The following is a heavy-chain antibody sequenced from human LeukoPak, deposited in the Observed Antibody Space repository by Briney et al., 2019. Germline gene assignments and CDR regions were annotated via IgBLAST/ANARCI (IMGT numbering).Heavy chain of an antibody. J-gene: IGHJ4*02. CDR2: LYSDGSA. D-gene: IGHD2/OR15-2a*01. V-gene: IGHV3-53*01. Sequence: GGSLRLSCVASGFTVSSNYMSWVRQPPGKGLEWVSLLYSDGSAFYADSVKGRFTISRDNSKNTVYLQMNMLRAEDTAVYYCARDSSSFPSYFDYWGQGTLVTVSS. CDR1: GFTVSSNY. CDR3: ARDSSSFPSYFDY.